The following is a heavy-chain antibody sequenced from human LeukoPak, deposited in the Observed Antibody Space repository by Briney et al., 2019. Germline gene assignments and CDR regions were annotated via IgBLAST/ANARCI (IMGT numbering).Heavy chain of an antibody. CDR2: ISGSSGII. V-gene: IGHV3-48*01. CDR3: ARDLKSRPDY. Sequence: GGSLRLSCAASGFTFNTYTMNWVRQAPGKGLEWVSYISGSSGIIDYADSVRGRFTISRDNAKNSLYLQMNSLRAEDTAVYYCARDLKSRPDYWGQGTLVTVSS. J-gene: IGHJ4*02. CDR1: GFTFNTYT.